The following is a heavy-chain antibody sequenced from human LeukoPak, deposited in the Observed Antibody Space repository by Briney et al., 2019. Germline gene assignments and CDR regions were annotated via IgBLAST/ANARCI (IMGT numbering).Heavy chain of an antibody. CDR2: IGTTGDT. V-gene: IGHV3-13*01. D-gene: IGHD2-15*01. CDR1: GFTFSSYD. CDR3: ARGHLPVVDGDSLSDAFDI. Sequence: GGSLRLSCAASGFTFSSYDMHWVRQAAGKGLEWVSGIGTTGDTYYPGSVKGRFSISRENAKNSLYLQINSLRVEDTAVYYCARGHLPVVDGDSLSDAFDIWGQGTMVTVSS. J-gene: IGHJ3*02.